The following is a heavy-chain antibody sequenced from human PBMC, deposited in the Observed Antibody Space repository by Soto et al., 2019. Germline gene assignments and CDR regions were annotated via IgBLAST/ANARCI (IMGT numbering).Heavy chain of an antibody. CDR1: GYTFTSYY. D-gene: IGHD2-15*01. V-gene: IGHV1-46*01. CDR3: ARDHTYCSGGSCPLKFDY. J-gene: IGHJ4*02. CDR2: INPSGGST. Sequence: QVQLVQSGAEVKKPGASMKVSCKASGYTFTSYYMHWVRQAPGQGLEWMGIINPSGGSTSYAQKFQGRVTMTRDTSTSTVYMELSSLRSEDTAVYYCARDHTYCSGGSCPLKFDYWGQGTLVTVSS.